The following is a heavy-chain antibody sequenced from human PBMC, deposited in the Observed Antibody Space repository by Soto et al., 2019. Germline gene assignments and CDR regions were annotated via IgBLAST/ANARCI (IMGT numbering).Heavy chain of an antibody. J-gene: IGHJ4*02. CDR1: GYTFTSYY. Sequence: ASVKVSCKASGYTFTSYYLHWVRQAPGQGLEWMGIINPSGGGTSYAQKFQGRVTMTRDTSTSTVYMELSSLRSEDTAVYFCARDRSGSNPFDYWGQGTLVTVSS. V-gene: IGHV1-46*01. CDR2: INPSGGGT. D-gene: IGHD1-26*01. CDR3: ARDRSGSNPFDY.